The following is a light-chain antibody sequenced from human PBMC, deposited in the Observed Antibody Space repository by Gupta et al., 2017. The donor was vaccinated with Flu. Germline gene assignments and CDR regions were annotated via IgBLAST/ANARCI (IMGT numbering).Light chain of an antibody. Sequence: SALTQPAYVSGSPGQSITISCTGPSRDGGGYNSVSWYQQPPGKAPKLIIYDVSNRPSGVSNRFSGSKSGSTASLTISGLQAEDDADYYCSSYTSSTIYVFGIGTKVTVL. V-gene: IGLV2-14*03. CDR3: SSYTSSTIYV. CDR1: SRDGGGYNS. CDR2: DVS. J-gene: IGLJ1*01.